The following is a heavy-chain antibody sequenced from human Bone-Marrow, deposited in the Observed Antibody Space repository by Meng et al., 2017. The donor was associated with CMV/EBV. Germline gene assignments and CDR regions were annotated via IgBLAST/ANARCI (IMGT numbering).Heavy chain of an antibody. CDR3: ARERAIYGDIAEYFFDY. D-gene: IGHD4-17*01. J-gene: IGHJ4*02. CDR2: IYQTGGN. CDR1: GYSISSDYY. V-gene: IGHV4-38-2*02. Sequence: SETLSLTCTVSGYSISSDYYWAWIRQPPGKGVEWIGSIYQTGGNYYNPSLKSRVTVSVDRSKNQFSLKLSSVTAADTAVYYCARERAIYGDIAEYFFDYWGQGTLVTVSS.